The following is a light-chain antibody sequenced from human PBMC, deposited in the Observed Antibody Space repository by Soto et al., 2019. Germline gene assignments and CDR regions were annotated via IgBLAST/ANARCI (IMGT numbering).Light chain of an antibody. CDR1: QNVSRN. J-gene: IGKJ2*01. Sequence: EIEMTQSPASLSVSPGDRATLSCRASQNVSRNLTWYQQKPGQAPKLLIYVAFTLPSGIPARFSGSGSGTEFTLTISSLQSEDFAVYYCQQCYTMPLTCGQGTKLEIQ. CDR2: VAF. V-gene: IGKV3-15*01. CDR3: QQCYTMPLT.